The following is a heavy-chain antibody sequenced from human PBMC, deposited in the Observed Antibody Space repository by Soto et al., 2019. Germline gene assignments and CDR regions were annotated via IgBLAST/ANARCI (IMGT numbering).Heavy chain of an antibody. D-gene: IGHD1-20*01. CDR2: MNPNSGNT. CDR3: VRGRSVLYLDL. CDR1: GYTFTSYD. V-gene: IGHV1-8*01. J-gene: IGHJ1*01. Sequence: EASVKVSFKASGYTFTSYDINWVRQATGQGLEWMGWMNPNSGNTGYAQKFQGRVTMTRNTSIRTAYMELSSLRSEDTVMYYCVRGRSVLYLDLWGRGTQVTVS.